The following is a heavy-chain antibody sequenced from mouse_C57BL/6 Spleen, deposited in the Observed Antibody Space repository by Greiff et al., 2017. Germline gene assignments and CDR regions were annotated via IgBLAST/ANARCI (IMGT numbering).Heavy chain of an antibody. Sequence: QVQLQQSGAELVRPGASVTLSCKASGYTFTDYEMHWVKQTPVHGLEWIGAIDPETGGTAYNQKFKGKAILTADKYSSTAYMELRSLTSEDSAVYYCTTHLNYGSSPFAYWGQGTLVTVSA. CDR3: TTHLNYGSSPFAY. D-gene: IGHD1-1*01. V-gene: IGHV1-15*01. CDR1: GYTFTDYE. CDR2: IDPETGGT. J-gene: IGHJ3*01.